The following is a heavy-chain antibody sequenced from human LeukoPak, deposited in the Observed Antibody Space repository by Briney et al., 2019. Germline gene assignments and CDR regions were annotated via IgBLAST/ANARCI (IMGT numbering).Heavy chain of an antibody. D-gene: IGHD1-26*01. Sequence: SVKVSCKASGGTFSSYAISWVRQAPGQGLEWMGGIIPIFGTANYAQKFQGRVTITADESTSTAYMELSSLRSEDTAVYYCAGVLVGAIGNYFDYWGQGTLVTVSS. V-gene: IGHV1-69*13. CDR2: IIPIFGTA. CDR3: AGVLVGAIGNYFDY. CDR1: GGTFSSYA. J-gene: IGHJ4*02.